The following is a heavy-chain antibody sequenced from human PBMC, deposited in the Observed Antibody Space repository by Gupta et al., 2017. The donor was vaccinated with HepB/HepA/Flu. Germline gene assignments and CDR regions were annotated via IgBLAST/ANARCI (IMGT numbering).Heavy chain of an antibody. J-gene: IGHJ6*02. CDR3: AGNYSNSAVDV. D-gene: IGHD3-10*01. CDR2: ISSDGRNT. V-gene: IGHV3-30*03. Sequence: QVVLVQSGGDVVQLGSSLRLACAASGVIFKNFAMHWVRQAPGRGLEWVAVISSDGRNTYYGDSAKGRFTISRDNSHSTLYLQMNRLTIDDSALYFCAGNYSNSAVDVWGQGTTGTVSS. CDR1: GVIFKNFA.